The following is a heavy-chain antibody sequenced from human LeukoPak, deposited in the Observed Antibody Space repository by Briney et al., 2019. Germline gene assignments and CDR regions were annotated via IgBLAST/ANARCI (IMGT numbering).Heavy chain of an antibody. V-gene: IGHV4-59*08. CDR3: ARHHGDSSGYYNFDY. J-gene: IGHJ4*02. CDR1: GGSFSGYY. CDR2: IYYSGST. Sequence: SETLSLTCAVYGGSFSGYYWSWIRQPPGKGLEWIGYIYYSGSTNYNPSLKSRVTISVDTSKNQFSLKLSSVTAADTAVFYCARHHGDSSGYYNFDYWGQGALVTVSS. D-gene: IGHD3-22*01.